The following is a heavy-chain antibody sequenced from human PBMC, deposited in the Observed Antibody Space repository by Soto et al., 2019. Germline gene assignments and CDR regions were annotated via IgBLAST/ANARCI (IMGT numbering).Heavy chain of an antibody. CDR2: INYRGST. CDR1: GGSINSGDSY. J-gene: IGHJ4*02. D-gene: IGHD2-15*01. CDR3: ARDAPGVAPY. V-gene: IGHV4-31*03. Sequence: QVQLQESGPGLVRPSQTLSPTCTVSGGSINSGDSYWNWIRQHPEKGLEWIGYINYRGSTFYNPSLTSRIIISVDTSKNQFSLKLSSVTAADTAVYYCARDAPGVAPYWGQGTLVTVSS.